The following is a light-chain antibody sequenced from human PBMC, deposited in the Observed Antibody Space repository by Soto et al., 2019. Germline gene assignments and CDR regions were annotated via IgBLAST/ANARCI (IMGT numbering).Light chain of an antibody. Sequence: DIQMTQSPSSLSASLGDRVTITCRASQDIGNNLGWYQQTPGKAPKRLIYAASSLQTGVPSRFSGSGSGKAFNLTISSLQHDDFETSYCQQYNIYSWTSGPG. V-gene: IGKV1-17*01. CDR2: AAS. CDR1: QDIGNN. J-gene: IGKJ1*01. CDR3: QQYNIYSWT.